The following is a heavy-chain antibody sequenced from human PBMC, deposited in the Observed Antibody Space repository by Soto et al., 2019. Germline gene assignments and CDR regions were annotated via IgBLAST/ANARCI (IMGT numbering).Heavy chain of an antibody. D-gene: IGHD1-1*01. CDR2: LYDVDGT. V-gene: IGHV3-53*01. J-gene: IGHJ3*02. Sequence: DVQLVASGGGLIQPGGSLRLSCAALGLTVRGKKYITWVRQAPGKGLEWVSALYDVDGTYYADSAKGRFTISRDNSNNIIYLQMNSLGPDAPSVYYCASWLEREHADDIWGLGTMVTVSS. CDR1: GLTVRGKKY. CDR3: ASWLEREHADDI.